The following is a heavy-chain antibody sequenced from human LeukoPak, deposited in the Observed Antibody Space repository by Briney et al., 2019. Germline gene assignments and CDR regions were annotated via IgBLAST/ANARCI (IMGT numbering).Heavy chain of an antibody. CDR2: IIPIFGTA. J-gene: IGHJ4*02. Sequence: SVKVSCKASGGTFSSYAISWVRQAPGQGLEWMGRIIPIFGTANYAQKFRGRVTITTDESTSTAYMELSSLRSEDTAVYYCARAAAGTEGYFDYWGQGTLVTVSS. V-gene: IGHV1-69*05. CDR3: ARAAAGTEGYFDY. CDR1: GGTFSSYA. D-gene: IGHD6-13*01.